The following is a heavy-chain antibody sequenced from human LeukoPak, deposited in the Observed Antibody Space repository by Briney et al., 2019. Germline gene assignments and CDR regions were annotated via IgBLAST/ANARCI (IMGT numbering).Heavy chain of an antibody. D-gene: IGHD1-26*01. V-gene: IGHV3-48*03. J-gene: IGHJ4*02. CDR2: ISSSGSTI. Sequence: PGGSLRLSCAASGFTFSSYEVNWVRQAPGKGLEWVSYISSSGSTIYYADSVKGRFTISRDNAKNSLYLQMNSLRAEDTAVYYCARDGSGNYFDYWGQGTLVTVSS. CDR3: ARDGSGNYFDY. CDR1: GFTFSSYE.